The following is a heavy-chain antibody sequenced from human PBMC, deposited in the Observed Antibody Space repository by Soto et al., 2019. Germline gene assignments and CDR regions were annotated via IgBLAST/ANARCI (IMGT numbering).Heavy chain of an antibody. CDR1: GGSISSYY. CDR3: ARRDCSSTSCYSDYYYYMDV. CDR2: IYYSGST. V-gene: IGHV4-59*08. Sequence: SETLSLTCTVSGGSISSYYWSWIRQPPGKGLEWIGYIYYSGSTNYNPSLKSRVTISVDTSKNQFSLKLSSVTAADTAVYYCARRDCSSTSCYSDYYYYMDVWGKGTTVTVSS. D-gene: IGHD2-2*01. J-gene: IGHJ6*03.